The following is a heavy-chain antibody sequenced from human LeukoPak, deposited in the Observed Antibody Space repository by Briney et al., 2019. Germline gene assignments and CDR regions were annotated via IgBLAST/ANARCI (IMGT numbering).Heavy chain of an antibody. CDR3: AKGPRAYSSSPTYYFDY. Sequence: PGGSLRLSCAASGFVFSHYDMHWVRQATGGGLEWVTFIRYDGSNKYYADSVKGRFTISRDNSKNTLYLQMNSLRVEDTAVYYCAKGPRAYSSSPTYYFDYWGQGTLVTVSS. CDR2: IRYDGSNK. V-gene: IGHV3-30*02. J-gene: IGHJ4*02. D-gene: IGHD6-6*01. CDR1: GFVFSHYD.